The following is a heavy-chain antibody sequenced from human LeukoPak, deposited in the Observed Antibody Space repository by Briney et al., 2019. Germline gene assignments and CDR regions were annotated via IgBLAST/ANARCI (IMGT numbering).Heavy chain of an antibody. CDR2: IIPIFGTA. CDR1: GGTFSSYA. V-gene: IGHV1-69*13. Sequence: ASVTVSCKASGGTFSSYAISWVRQAPGQGLEWMGGIIPIFGTANYAQKFQGRVTITADESTSTAYMELSSLRSEDTAVYYCARGYYDILTGYYKGTYYFDYWGQGTLVTVSS. CDR3: ARGYYDILTGYYKGTYYFDY. J-gene: IGHJ4*02. D-gene: IGHD3-9*01.